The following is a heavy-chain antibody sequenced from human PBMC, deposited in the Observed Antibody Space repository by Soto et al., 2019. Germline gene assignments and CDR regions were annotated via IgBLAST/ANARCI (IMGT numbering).Heavy chain of an antibody. CDR2: ISAYNGNT. D-gene: IGHD2-21*02. CDR1: GYTFTNFG. V-gene: IGHV1-18*01. CDR3: ARSIVVVTALDY. Sequence: ASVKVACTASGYTFTNFGITWVRQAPVQGLEWMGWISAYNGNTNYAQNSQGRVTMTTDTSTSTAYMELRSLRSDDTAVYYCARSIVVVTALDYWGQGTLVTVSS. J-gene: IGHJ4*02.